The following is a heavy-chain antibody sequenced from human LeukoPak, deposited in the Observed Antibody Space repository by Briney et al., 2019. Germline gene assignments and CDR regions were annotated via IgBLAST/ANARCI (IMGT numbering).Heavy chain of an antibody. CDR1: GFTFSSYN. CDR3: AKTTVTPPYYMDV. CDR2: ITTSSIYK. Sequence: PGGSLRLSCAASGFTFSSYNMNWVRQAPGKGREWVSSITTSSIYKYYGDSVKGRFTISRDNAKKSLYLQMNSLRAEDTAVYYCAKTTVTPPYYMDVWGKGTTVTVSS. J-gene: IGHJ6*03. D-gene: IGHD4-11*01. V-gene: IGHV3-21*01.